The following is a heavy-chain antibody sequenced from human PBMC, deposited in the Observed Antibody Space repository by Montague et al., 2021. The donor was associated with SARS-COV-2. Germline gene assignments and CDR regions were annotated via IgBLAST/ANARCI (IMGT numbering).Heavy chain of an antibody. CDR2: IYHSGST. CDR1: GYSISSGYY. CDR3: ARVRRYCSGGSCYSGWFDP. Sequence: SETLSLTCTVSGYSISSGYYWGWIRQPPGKGLEWIGSIYHSGSTYYNPSLKSRVTISVGTSKNQFSLKLSSVTAADTAVYYCARVRRYCSGGSCYSGWFDPWGQGTLVTVSS. D-gene: IGHD2-15*01. V-gene: IGHV4-38-2*02. J-gene: IGHJ5*02.